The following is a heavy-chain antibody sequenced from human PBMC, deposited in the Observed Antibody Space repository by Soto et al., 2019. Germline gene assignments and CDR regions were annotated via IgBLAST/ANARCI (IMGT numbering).Heavy chain of an antibody. D-gene: IGHD2-2*01. CDR1: GYTFTGYH. CDR2: INPNSGGT. CDR3: ARDRHCSSTSCYASNYYMDV. J-gene: IGHJ6*03. Sequence: ASVKVSCKASGYTFTGYHMHWVRQAPGQGLEWMGWINPNSGGTNYAQKFQGWVTMTRDTSISTAYMELSRLRSDDTAVYYCARDRHCSSTSCYASNYYMDVWGKGTTVTVSS. V-gene: IGHV1-2*04.